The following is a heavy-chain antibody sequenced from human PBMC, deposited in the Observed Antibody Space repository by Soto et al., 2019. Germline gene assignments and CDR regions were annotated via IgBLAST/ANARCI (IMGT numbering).Heavy chain of an antibody. J-gene: IGHJ6*03. D-gene: IGHD3-9*01. CDR2: ISAYNGNT. V-gene: IGHV1-18*01. CDR1: GYTFTSYG. CDR3: SSELGLRYFYWSPIHYMDV. Sequence: ASVKVSCKASGYTFTSYGISWVRQAPGQGLEWMGWISAYNGNTNYAQKLQGRVTMTTDTSTSTAYMELRSLRSDDTAVYYCSSELGLRYFYWSPIHYMDVWGKGTTVTVSS.